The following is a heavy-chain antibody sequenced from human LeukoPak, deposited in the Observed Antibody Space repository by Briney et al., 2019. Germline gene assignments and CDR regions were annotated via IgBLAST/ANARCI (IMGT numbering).Heavy chain of an antibody. CDR2: IAAGATGT. D-gene: IGHD3-22*01. V-gene: IGHV3-23*01. CDR1: GFTGPSFA. Sequence: PGGSLTLSCSASGFTGPSFAMAWVRQAPGKGLKWVSGIAAGATGTYYSDSVKGRFTISRDNSRKTVQLQMNSLRAEDTAVYYCAKSYDSGGYPLGDYWGQGTLVTVSS. J-gene: IGHJ4*02. CDR3: AKSYDSGGYPLGDY.